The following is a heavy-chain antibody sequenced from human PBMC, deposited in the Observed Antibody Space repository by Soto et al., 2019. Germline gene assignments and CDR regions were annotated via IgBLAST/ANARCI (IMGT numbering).Heavy chain of an antibody. Sequence: ASVKVSCKASGGTFSSYAISWVRQAPGQGLEWMGGIIPILGIANYAQKFQGRVTITADKSTSTAYMELNSLRSEDTAVYYCARPHNSSGYPYYYYGMDVWGQGTTVIVSS. CDR2: IIPILGIA. V-gene: IGHV1-69*10. CDR3: ARPHNSSGYPYYYYGMDV. CDR1: GGTFSSYA. J-gene: IGHJ6*02. D-gene: IGHD3-22*01.